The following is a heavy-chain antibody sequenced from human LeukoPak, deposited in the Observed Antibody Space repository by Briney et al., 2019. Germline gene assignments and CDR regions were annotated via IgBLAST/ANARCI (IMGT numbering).Heavy chain of an antibody. D-gene: IGHD1-26*01. V-gene: IGHV1-2*02. CDR1: GCTFTGYY. Sequence: ASVKVSCKACGCTFTGYYMHWVRQAPGQALEWMGWINPNSGGTNYAQKFQGRVTMTRDTSISTAYMELSRLRSDDTAVYYCARDGSYFIEGNWFDPWGQGTLVTVSS. CDR2: INPNSGGT. CDR3: ARDGSYFIEGNWFDP. J-gene: IGHJ5*02.